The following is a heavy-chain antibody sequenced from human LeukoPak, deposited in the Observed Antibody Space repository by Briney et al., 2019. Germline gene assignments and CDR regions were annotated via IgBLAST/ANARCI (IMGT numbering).Heavy chain of an antibody. CDR3: ARDGSAGVRPYYYYYYMDV. CDR2: IYTSGST. J-gene: IGHJ6*03. D-gene: IGHD3-10*01. CDR1: GGSISSYY. V-gene: IGHV4-4*07. Sequence: SETLSLTCTVSGGSISSYYWSWIRQPAGKGLEWIGRIYTSGSTNYNPSLKSRVTMSVDTSKNQFSLKLSSVTAADTAVYYCARDGSAGVRPYYYYYYMDVWGKGTTVTVSS.